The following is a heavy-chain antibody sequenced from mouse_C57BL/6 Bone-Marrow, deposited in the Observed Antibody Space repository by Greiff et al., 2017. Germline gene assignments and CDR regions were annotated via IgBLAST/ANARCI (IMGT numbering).Heavy chain of an antibody. CDR3: ARWGQLRPPMDY. CDR2: INPYNGGT. D-gene: IGHD3-2*02. J-gene: IGHJ4*01. V-gene: IGHV1-19*01. CDR1: GYTFTDYY. Sequence: EVQLVESGPVLVKPGASVKMSCKASGYTFTDYYMNWVKQSHGKSLEWIGVINPYNGGTSYNQKFKGKATLTVDKSSSTAYMELNSLTSEDSAVYYCARWGQLRPPMDYWGQGTSVTVSS.